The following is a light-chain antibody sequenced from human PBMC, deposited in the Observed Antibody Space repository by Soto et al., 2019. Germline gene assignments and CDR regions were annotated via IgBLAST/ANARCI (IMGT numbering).Light chain of an antibody. CDR1: QSVSNKY. CDR3: QQYGSSPAYT. J-gene: IGKJ2*01. CDR2: GSS. V-gene: IGKV3-20*01. Sequence: EVVLTQSPGTLSLSPGERATLSCRASQSVSNKYLAWYQQKPGQAPRLLIFGSSDRATGIPDRFSGSGSGTDFTLTICRLEPEDFAVYYCQQYGSSPAYTFGQGTKLEIK.